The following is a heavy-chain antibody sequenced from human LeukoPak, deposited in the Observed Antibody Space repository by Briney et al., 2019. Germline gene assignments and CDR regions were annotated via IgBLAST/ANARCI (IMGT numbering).Heavy chain of an antibody. CDR1: GFTFSSYG. CDR2: IRYDGSNK. CDR3: AKDVVTGIAAAATGDAFDI. Sequence: GGSLRLSCAASGFTFSSYGMHWVRQAPGKGLEWVAFIRYDGSNKYYADSVKGRFTISRDNSKNTLYLQMNSLRAEDTAVYYCAKDVVTGIAAAATGDAFDIWGQGTMVTVSS. D-gene: IGHD6-13*01. J-gene: IGHJ3*02. V-gene: IGHV3-30*02.